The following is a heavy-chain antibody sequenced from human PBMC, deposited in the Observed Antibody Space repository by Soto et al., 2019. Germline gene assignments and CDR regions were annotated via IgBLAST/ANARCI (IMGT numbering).Heavy chain of an antibody. CDR2: MNPNSGNT. J-gene: IGHJ5*02. CDR3: AIHPASSGFHGHWLGP. V-gene: IGHV1-8*01. CDR1: GYTFTSYD. D-gene: IGHD3-22*01. Sequence: ASVEVSCKASGYTFTSYDINWVRQATGQGLEWMGWMNPNSGNTGYAQKFQGRVTMTRNTSISTAYMELSSLRSEDTPVYYCAIHPASSGFHGHWLGPWGRGPLVVVS.